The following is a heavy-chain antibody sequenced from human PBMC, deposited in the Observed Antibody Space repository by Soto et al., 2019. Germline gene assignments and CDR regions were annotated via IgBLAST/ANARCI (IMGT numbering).Heavy chain of an antibody. D-gene: IGHD6-13*01. CDR3: AKQSPYSNSWYGVDY. Sequence: EVQLLESGGGLVQPGGSLRLSCVASGFTFSSYGINWVRQAPGKGLEWVSGISGSGDNTHYADAVKGRFTISRDNSKNTRYLQMNGLRAEDTAVYYCAKQSPYSNSWYGVDYWGQGTLVTVSS. CDR2: ISGSGDNT. V-gene: IGHV3-23*01. J-gene: IGHJ4*02. CDR1: GFTFSSYG.